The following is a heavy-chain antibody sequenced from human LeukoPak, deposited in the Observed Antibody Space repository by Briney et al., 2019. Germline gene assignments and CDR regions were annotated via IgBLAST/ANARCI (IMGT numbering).Heavy chain of an antibody. V-gene: IGHV3-74*01. J-gene: IGHJ6*02. CDR2: ISPDGSPT. CDR1: GFTFSSYW. D-gene: IGHD2-2*01. Sequence: GGSVRLSCEASGFTFSSYWMHGVRHAPGRGWVGVSRISPDGSPTGHADSVKGRFTTSRDNAKNTLFLQMNSLRAEDTAVYYCAREVFRDIVVVPAASYYYYGMDVWGQGTTVTVSS. CDR3: AREVFRDIVVVPAASYYYYGMDV.